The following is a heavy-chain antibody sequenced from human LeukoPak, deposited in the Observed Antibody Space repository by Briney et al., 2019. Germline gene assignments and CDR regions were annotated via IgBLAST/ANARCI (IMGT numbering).Heavy chain of an antibody. J-gene: IGHJ3*02. CDR2: ISYDGSNK. CDR1: GFTFSSYA. V-gene: IGHV3-30*04. D-gene: IGHD3-3*01. CDR3: ARGLRFLEGEAFDI. Sequence: PGGSLRLSCAASGFTFSSYAMHWVRQAPGKGLEWVAFISYDGSNKYYADSVKGRFTISRDNSKNSLYLQMNRLRTERTAVYNCARGLRFLEGEAFDIWGQGTMVTVSS.